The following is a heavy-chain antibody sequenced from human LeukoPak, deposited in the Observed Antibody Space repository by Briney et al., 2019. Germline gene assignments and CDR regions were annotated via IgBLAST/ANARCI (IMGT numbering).Heavy chain of an antibody. V-gene: IGHV1-69*13. CDR2: IIPIFGTA. CDR3: ASGTHDSSGYYPLD. Sequence: GASVKVSCKASGGTFSSYAISWVRQAPGQGLEWMGGIIPIFGTANYAQKFQGRVTITADESTSTAYMELSSLRSEDSAVYYCASGTHDSSGYYPLDWGQGTLVTVSS. D-gene: IGHD3-22*01. CDR1: GGTFSSYA. J-gene: IGHJ4*02.